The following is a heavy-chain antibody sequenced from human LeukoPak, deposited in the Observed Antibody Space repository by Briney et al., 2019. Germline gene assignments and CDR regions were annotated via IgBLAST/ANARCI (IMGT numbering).Heavy chain of an antibody. CDR2: VYYSGST. Sequence: SETLSLTCTVSGGSISGYYWNWPRHPPGKGLEWDGYVYYSGSTKYNPSFKSRVIISEDTSKNQFSLELSSVTAADTAVYYCARDLGRGFFNGMDVWGQGTTVTVSS. CDR1: GGSISGYY. D-gene: IGHD3-3*01. CDR3: ARDLGRGFFNGMDV. V-gene: IGHV4-59*01. J-gene: IGHJ6*02.